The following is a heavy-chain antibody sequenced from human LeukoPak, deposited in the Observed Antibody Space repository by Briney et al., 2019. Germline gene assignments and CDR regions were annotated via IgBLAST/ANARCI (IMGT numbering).Heavy chain of an antibody. CDR3: APISGSYPDDAFDI. J-gene: IGHJ3*02. CDR1: GVTFSSYA. CDR2: ICGSGGST. D-gene: IGHD3-10*01. V-gene: IGHV3-23*01. Sequence: PGGSLRLSCAASGVTFSSYAMSWVRQAPGKGLEWVSAICGSGGSTYYADSVKCRFTISRDNSKNTLYLQMNSLRAEDTAVYYCAPISGSYPDDAFDIWGQGTMVTVSS.